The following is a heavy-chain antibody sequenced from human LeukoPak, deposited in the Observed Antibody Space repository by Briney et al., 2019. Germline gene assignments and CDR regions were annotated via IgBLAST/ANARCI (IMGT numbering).Heavy chain of an antibody. V-gene: IGHV3-30*02. CDR3: AKQYFDYSYDYYFYMDV. CDR1: GFSFSSYG. D-gene: IGHD3-9*01. CDR2: IRSDGSNK. Sequence: PGGSLRLSCAGSGFSFSSYGMHWVRQAPGKGLEWMAFIRSDGSNKYYADSVKGRFTISRNNSKNTLYLQMNSLRAEDTAVYYCAKQYFDYSYDYYFYMDVWGKGTTVTISS. J-gene: IGHJ6*03.